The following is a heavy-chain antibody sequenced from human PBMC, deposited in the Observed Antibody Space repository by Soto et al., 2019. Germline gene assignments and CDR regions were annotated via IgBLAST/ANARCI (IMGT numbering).Heavy chain of an antibody. CDR1: GFTFSSYS. J-gene: IGHJ5*02. CDR2: ISSSSSYI. D-gene: IGHD3-10*01. V-gene: IGHV3-21*01. CDR3: ASRGGFTNNWFDP. Sequence: EVQLVASGGGLVKPGGSLRLSCAASGFTFSSYSMNWVRQAPGKGLEWVSSISSSSSYIYYADSVKGRFTISRDNAKNSLYLQMNSLRAEDTAVYYCASRGGFTNNWFDPWGQGTLVTVSS.